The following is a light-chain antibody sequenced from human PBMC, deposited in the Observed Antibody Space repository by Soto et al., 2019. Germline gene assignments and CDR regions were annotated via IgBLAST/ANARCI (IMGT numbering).Light chain of an antibody. J-gene: IGKJ1*01. CDR3: QQYGSSGT. V-gene: IGKV3-15*01. Sequence: EIVMTQPPATLSVSPGESSTLSCRASQSVSSNLAWHQQKPGQAPXXLMYDASTRATGISARFSGSGSGTEFTLTISRLEPEDFAVDDCQQYGSSGTFGQGTKVDIK. CDR2: DAS. CDR1: QSVSSN.